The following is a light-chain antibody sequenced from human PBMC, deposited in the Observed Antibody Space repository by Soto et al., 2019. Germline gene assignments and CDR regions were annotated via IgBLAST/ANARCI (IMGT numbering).Light chain of an antibody. Sequence: QSALTQPASVSGSPGQSITISCTGTSSDVGGYDYVSWYQQHPGKAPKLMIYEVSNRPSGVSIRFSGSKSGNTASLTISGLQAEDEADYYCSSYTSSSTLDVVFGGGTKVPVL. CDR3: SSYTSSSTLDVV. CDR2: EVS. CDR1: SSDVGGYDY. V-gene: IGLV2-14*01. J-gene: IGLJ2*01.